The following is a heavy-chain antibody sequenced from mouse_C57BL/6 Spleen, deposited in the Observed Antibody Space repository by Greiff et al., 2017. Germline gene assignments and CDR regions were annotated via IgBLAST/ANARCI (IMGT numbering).Heavy chain of an antibody. Sequence: VQLQQSGPELVKPGASVKIPCKASGYTFTDYNMDWVKQSHGKSLEWIGDITPNNGGTISNQKFKGKATLTVYKSSSTAYLELRSLTSEDTEVYYCAKSSLNSNYAMDYWSQGTSVTVTS. CDR2: ITPNNGGT. J-gene: IGHJ4*01. D-gene: IGHD2-5*01. CDR3: AKSSLNSNYAMDY. V-gene: IGHV1-18*01. CDR1: GYTFTDYN.